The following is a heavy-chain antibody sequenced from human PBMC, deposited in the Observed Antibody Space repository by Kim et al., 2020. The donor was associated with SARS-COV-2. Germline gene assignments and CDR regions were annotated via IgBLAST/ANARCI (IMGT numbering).Heavy chain of an antibody. V-gene: IGHV5-51*01. CDR3: ARPRYSSSWDHRCYYGMDV. CDR2: IYPGDSDT. Sequence: GESLKISCKGSGYSFTSYWIGWVRQMPGKGLEWMGIIYPGDSDTRYSPSFQGQVTISADKSISTAYLQWGSLKASDTAMYYCARPRYSSSWDHRCYYGMDVRGQGTTVTVSS. CDR1: GYSFTSYW. D-gene: IGHD6-13*01. J-gene: IGHJ6*02.